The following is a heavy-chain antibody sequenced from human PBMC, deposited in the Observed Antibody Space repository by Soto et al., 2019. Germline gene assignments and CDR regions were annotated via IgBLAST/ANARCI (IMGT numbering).Heavy chain of an antibody. V-gene: IGHV3-11*01. D-gene: IGHD3-10*01. CDR1: GFRFSDHY. CDR2: ISGDGTTT. Sequence: GGSLRLSCAASGFRFSDHYMTWIRQAPGKGLEWVSKISGDGTTTYYADSVKGRFTVSRDNAENSVYLQMNSLRAEDTAVYYCASDPYYYASGFWGQGTLVPVSS. J-gene: IGHJ4*02. CDR3: ASDPYYYASGF.